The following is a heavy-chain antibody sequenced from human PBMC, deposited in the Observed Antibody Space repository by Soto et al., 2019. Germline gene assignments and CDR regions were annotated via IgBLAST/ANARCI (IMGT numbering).Heavy chain of an antibody. Sequence: QVQLVQSGAEVKKPGSSVKVSCKSSRYNFIIYTITWVRQAPGQGLEWMGRIIPIFSQTNYAQKFQGRVTITADRSTSTVDMELSGLTSDDTAVYYCARGGVGAAGGMDVWGQGTTVTVSS. CDR3: ARGGVGAAGGMDV. CDR1: RYNFIIYT. V-gene: IGHV1-69*08. CDR2: IIPIFSQT. D-gene: IGHD1-26*01. J-gene: IGHJ6*02.